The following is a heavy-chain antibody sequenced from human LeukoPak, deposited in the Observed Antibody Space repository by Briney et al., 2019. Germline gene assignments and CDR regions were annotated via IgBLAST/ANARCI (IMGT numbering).Heavy chain of an antibody. CDR2: INHSGST. D-gene: IGHD3-3*01. Sequence: PSETLSLTCAVYGGSFSGYYWSWIRQPPGKGLEWIGEINHSGSTNYNPSLKSRVTISVDTSKNQFSLKLSSVTAADTAVYYCAGATGFWSRWFDPWGQGTLVTVSS. CDR3: AGATGFWSRWFDP. J-gene: IGHJ5*02. V-gene: IGHV4-34*01. CDR1: GGSFSGYY.